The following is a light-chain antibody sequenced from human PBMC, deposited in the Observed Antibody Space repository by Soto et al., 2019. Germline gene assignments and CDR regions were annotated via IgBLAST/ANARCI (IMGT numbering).Light chain of an antibody. V-gene: IGKV3-20*01. CDR2: GAS. CDR1: QSVSIS. CDR3: QQYMSSVT. Sequence: EIVLTQSPGALSLSPGERVTFSCRASQSVSISLAWHQQKPGQAPRLLIYGASKRATGVPDRFSGSGSGTDFTLTISRLEPEDFAVYYCQQYMSSVTFGQGTKVEI. J-gene: IGKJ1*01.